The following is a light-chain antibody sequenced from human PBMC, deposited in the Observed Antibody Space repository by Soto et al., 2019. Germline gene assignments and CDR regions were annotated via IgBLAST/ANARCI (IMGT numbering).Light chain of an antibody. V-gene: IGLV2-14*03. CDR1: SRDVGGYNY. CDR2: DVS. J-gene: IGLJ2*01. CDR3: SSYTTSNTPVV. Sequence: QSALTQPASVSGSPGQSITISCTGTSRDVGGYNYVSWYQEHPGKAPKLIIYDVSNRPSGVSNRFSGSKSGNTASLTISGLQAEDEADYYCSSYTTSNTPVVFGGGTKVTVL.